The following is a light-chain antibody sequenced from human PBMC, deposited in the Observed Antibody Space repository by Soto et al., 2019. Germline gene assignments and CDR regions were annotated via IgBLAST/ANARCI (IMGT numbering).Light chain of an antibody. CDR2: GAS. CDR3: QQYSNRYT. Sequence: EIVMTQSPATLSVSPGERATLSCRASQSVSSSLALYQHKPGQAPRLLIYGASIRATGIPGRFSGSGSGTEFTLTISSLQSEDFAAYYCQQYSNRYTFGQGTKLEIK. V-gene: IGKV3D-15*01. CDR1: QSVSSS. J-gene: IGKJ2*01.